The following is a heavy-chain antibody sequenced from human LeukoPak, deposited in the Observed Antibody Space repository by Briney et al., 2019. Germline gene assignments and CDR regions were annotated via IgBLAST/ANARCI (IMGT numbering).Heavy chain of an antibody. CDR2: ISGSGGST. V-gene: IGHV3-23*01. CDR3: AKSPYYYYGMDV. Sequence: GGSLRLSCAASGFTFSSYAMSWVRQAPGKGLEWVSAISGSGGSTYYADPVKGRFTISRDNSKNTLYLQMNSLRAEDTAVYYCAKSPYYYYGMDVWGQGTTVTVSS. CDR1: GFTFSSYA. J-gene: IGHJ6*02.